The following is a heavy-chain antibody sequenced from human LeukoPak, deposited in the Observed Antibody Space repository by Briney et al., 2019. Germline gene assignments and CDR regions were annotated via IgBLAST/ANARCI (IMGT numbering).Heavy chain of an antibody. Sequence: SETLSLTCAVYGGSFSGYYWSWIRQPPGEGLEWIGEINHSGSTKYNPPLKSRVTISVDTSKNQFSLKLSSVTAADTAVYYCARGLAVAGTILDYWGQGTLVTVSS. CDR1: GGSFSGYY. D-gene: IGHD6-19*01. J-gene: IGHJ4*02. V-gene: IGHV4-34*01. CDR3: ARGLAVAGTILDY. CDR2: INHSGST.